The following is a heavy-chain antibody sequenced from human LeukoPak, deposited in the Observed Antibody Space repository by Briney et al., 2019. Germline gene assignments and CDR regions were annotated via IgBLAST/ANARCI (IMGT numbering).Heavy chain of an antibody. CDR2: TYYRSKWYN. CDR3: ARGTCGGSCSFFRNDY. CDR1: GDSVSSNRAA. D-gene: IGHD2-15*01. J-gene: IGHJ4*02. Sequence: SQTLSLTCDIYGDSVSSNRAAWNWIRQSPSRGLEWLGRTYYRSKWYNDYALSVKGRITITPDTSKNQFSLQLNSVTPEDTAVYCARGTCGGSCSFFRNDYWGQGTLVTASS. V-gene: IGHV6-1*01.